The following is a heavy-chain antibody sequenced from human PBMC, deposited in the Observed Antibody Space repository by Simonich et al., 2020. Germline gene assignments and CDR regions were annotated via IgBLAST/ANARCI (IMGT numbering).Heavy chain of an antibody. CDR1: GFTFSSYW. J-gene: IGHJ4*02. Sequence: EVQLVESGGGLVQPGGSLRLSCAASGFTFSSYWMSWVRQAPGKGREWGANIKQDGSEKYYVDSLKGRFTISRDNAKNSLYLQMNSLRAEDTAVYYCARDRGYSSSLGYFDYWGQGSLVTVSS. D-gene: IGHD6-6*01. V-gene: IGHV3-7*01. CDR2: IKQDGSEK. CDR3: ARDRGYSSSLGYFDY.